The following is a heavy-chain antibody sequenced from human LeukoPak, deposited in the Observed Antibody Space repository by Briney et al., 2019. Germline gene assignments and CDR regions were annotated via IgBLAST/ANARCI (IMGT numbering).Heavy chain of an antibody. CDR3: AKDRDSGYDPMYCWFDY. CDR1: GFTFSSYG. Sequence: GSLRLSCAASGFTFSSYGMHWVRQAPGKGLEWVAVISYDGSNKYYADSVKGRFTISRDNSKNTLYLQMNSLRAEDTAVYCCAKDRDSGYDPMYCWFDYWGQGTLVTVSS. J-gene: IGHJ4*02. D-gene: IGHD5-12*01. V-gene: IGHV3-30*18. CDR2: ISYDGSNK.